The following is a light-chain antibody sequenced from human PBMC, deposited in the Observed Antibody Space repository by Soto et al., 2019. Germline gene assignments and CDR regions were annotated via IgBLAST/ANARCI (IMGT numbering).Light chain of an antibody. J-gene: IGLJ1*01. CDR1: SSDVGGYNY. Sequence: QSVLTQPPSASGSPGQSVTISCTGTSSDVGGYNYVSWYQQHPGKAPKLLTYAVNKRPSGVPDRFSGSKSGNTASLTVSGLQAEDEADYYCSSYAGNNKFVFGTGTKATVL. CDR3: SSYAGNNKFV. V-gene: IGLV2-8*01. CDR2: AVN.